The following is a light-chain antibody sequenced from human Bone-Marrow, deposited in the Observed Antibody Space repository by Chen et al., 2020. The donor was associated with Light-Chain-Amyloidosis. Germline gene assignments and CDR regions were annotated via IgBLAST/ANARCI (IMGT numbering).Light chain of an antibody. CDR2: AAS. Sequence: DIQMTQSPSSLSASVGDRVTITCRASQSIASYLNWYQQRPGKAPKLLIYAASSLQRGVPSRFSGSGSGTDFTLTISSLQPEDFATYYCQQSYNTPRTFGQGTKLEIK. CDR3: QQSYNTPRT. CDR1: QSIASY. J-gene: IGKJ2*01. V-gene: IGKV1-39*01.